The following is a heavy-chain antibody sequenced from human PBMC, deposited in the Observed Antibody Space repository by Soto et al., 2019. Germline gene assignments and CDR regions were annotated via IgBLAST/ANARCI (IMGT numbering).Heavy chain of an antibody. CDR3: TRRRYGDY. V-gene: IGHV1-18*01. Sequence: QVHLVQSGAEVKKPGASVKVSCKGSGYTFTSYGITWVRQAPGQGLERMGWISAHNGNTDYTQTLQGRSTVTRDTSTSPAYMDLRSLRSDDTAFYYCTRRRYGDYWGQGALVTVSS. CDR1: GYTFTSYG. J-gene: IGHJ4*02. D-gene: IGHD1-1*01. CDR2: ISAHNGNT.